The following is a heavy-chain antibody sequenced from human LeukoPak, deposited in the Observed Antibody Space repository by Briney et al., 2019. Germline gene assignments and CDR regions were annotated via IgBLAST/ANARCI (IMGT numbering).Heavy chain of an antibody. CDR3: ASSLYDILTVYYSHFFDY. D-gene: IGHD3-9*01. Sequence: PSQTLSLTCTVSGGSISSCSYYWSWIRQPAGKGLEWIGRIYTSGSTNYNPSLKSRVTISVDTSKYQFSLKLSSVTAADTAVYYCASSLYDILTVYYSHFFDYWGQGTLVTVPS. CDR1: GGSISSCSYY. J-gene: IGHJ4*02. V-gene: IGHV4-61*02. CDR2: IYTSGST.